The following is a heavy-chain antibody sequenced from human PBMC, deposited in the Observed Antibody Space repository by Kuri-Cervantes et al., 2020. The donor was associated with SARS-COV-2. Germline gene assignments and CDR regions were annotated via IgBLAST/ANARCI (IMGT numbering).Heavy chain of an antibody. CDR2: ISITSGAI. CDR1: GFTFRAYT. J-gene: IGHJ4*02. V-gene: IGHV3-48*01. D-gene: IGHD4-23*01. Sequence: GESLKISCVASGFTFRAYTLNWVRQAPGKGPEWISYISITSGAIYYADSVKGRFTISRDNAKNSLYLQLNSLRANDTAVYYCARDGGHGGQFDYGGQGTQVTVSS. CDR3: ARDGGHGGQFDY.